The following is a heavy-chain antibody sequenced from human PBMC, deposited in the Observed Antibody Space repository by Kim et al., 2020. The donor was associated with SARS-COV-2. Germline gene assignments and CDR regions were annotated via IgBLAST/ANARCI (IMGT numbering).Heavy chain of an antibody. J-gene: IGHJ5*02. Sequence: RVTISVDTSKNQFSLKLSSVTAADTAVYYCARDRGEIVVVTPSPHHWFDPWGQGTLVTVSS. D-gene: IGHD2-21*02. V-gene: IGHV4-30-2*04. CDR3: ARDRGEIVVVTPSPHHWFDP.